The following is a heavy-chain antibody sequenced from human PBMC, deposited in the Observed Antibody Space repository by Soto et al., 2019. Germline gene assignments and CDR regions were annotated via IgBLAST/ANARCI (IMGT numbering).Heavy chain of an antibody. CDR2: INAGNGNT. V-gene: IGHV1-3*01. Sequence: ASVKVSCKASGYTFTSYAMHWVRQAPGQRLEWMGWINAGNGNTKQSQKFQGRVTITRDTSASTAYMELSSLRSEDTAVYYCARSAPPIDYWGQGILVTASS. CDR3: ARSAPPIDY. J-gene: IGHJ4*02. CDR1: GYTFTSYA.